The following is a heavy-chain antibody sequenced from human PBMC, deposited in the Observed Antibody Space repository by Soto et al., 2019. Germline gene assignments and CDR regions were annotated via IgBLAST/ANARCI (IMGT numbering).Heavy chain of an antibody. V-gene: IGHV3-7*03. CDR1: GFTFSSYW. Sequence: GGSLRLSCAASGFTFSSYWMSWVRQAPGKGLEWVANIKQDGSEKYYVDSVRGRFTISRDNAKNSLYLQMNSLRAEDTAVYYCARSLAAAGTSATDYWGQGTLVTVS. J-gene: IGHJ4*02. CDR3: ARSLAAAGTSATDY. D-gene: IGHD6-13*01. CDR2: IKQDGSEK.